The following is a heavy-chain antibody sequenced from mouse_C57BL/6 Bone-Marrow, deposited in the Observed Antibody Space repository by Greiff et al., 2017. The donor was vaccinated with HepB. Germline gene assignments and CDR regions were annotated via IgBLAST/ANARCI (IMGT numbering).Heavy chain of an antibody. J-gene: IGHJ4*01. Sequence: EVQLVESGGDLVKPGGSLKLSCAASGFTFSSYGMSWVRQTPDKRLEWVATISSGGSYTYYPDSVKGRFTISRDNAKNTLYLQMSSLQSEDTAMYYCARQYYYGSSIYYAMDYWGQGTSVTVSS. D-gene: IGHD1-1*01. CDR3: ARQYYYGSSIYYAMDY. CDR1: GFTFSSYG. CDR2: ISSGGSYT. V-gene: IGHV5-6*01.